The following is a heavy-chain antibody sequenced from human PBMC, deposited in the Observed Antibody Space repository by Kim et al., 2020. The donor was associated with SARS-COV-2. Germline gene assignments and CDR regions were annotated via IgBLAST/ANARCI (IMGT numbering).Heavy chain of an antibody. J-gene: IGHJ6*02. CDR2: IYWDDDQ. Sequence: SGPTLVRPTQTLTLTCSFSGFSLYTGGVGVGWIRQAPGKALEWLALIYWDDDQRYSPSLKNRITLTKQASKNQVVFRMTDMDPVDTGTYYCAHLYHYFYSSRNNFHSMDAWGPGTTVTVSS. CDR3: AHLYHYFYSSRNNFHSMDA. D-gene: IGHD3-22*01. CDR1: GFSLYTGGVG. V-gene: IGHV2-5*02.